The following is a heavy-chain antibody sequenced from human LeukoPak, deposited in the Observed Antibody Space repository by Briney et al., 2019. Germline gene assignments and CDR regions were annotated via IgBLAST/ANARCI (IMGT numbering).Heavy chain of an antibody. J-gene: IGHJ4*02. CDR3: ARSRDCSSTSCSKTFDY. V-gene: IGHV1-2*02. D-gene: IGHD2-2*01. CDR2: INPNSGGT. Sequence: ASVKVSCKASGYTFTGYYMHWVRQAPGQGLEWMGWINPNSGGTNYAQKFQGGVTMTRDTSISTAYMELSRLRSDDTAVYYCARSRDCSSTSCSKTFDYWGQGTLVTVSS. CDR1: GYTFTGYY.